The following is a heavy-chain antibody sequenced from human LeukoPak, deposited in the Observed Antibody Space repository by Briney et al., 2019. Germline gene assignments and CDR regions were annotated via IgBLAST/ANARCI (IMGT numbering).Heavy chain of an antibody. V-gene: IGHV4-34*01. J-gene: IGHJ4*02. CDR2: INHRGNT. CDR3: ARPNCRGGSCYSDFFDY. CDR1: GGSFSDYY. Sequence: PSETLSLTCAVYGGSFSDYYWSWIRQPPGKGLEWIAEINHRGNTNYSPSLKSRVTISVDTSKNQFTLKLNSVTAADTAVYYCARPNCRGGSCYSDFFDYWGQGTLVTVSS. D-gene: IGHD2-15*01.